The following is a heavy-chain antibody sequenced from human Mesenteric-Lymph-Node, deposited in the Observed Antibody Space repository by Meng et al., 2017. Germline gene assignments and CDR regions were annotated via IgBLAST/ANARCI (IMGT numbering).Heavy chain of an antibody. CDR2: IYFSGST. CDR3: GRDQGRQLINH. Sequence: QVLLQESGPGLVKPSQTLCVTCRVSGGSFSSGGYYWSWIRQHPGKGLEWIGYIYFSGSTNYNPSLKSRVTISVDTSKNQFSLKLRSVTAADTAVYYCGRDQGRQLINHWGQGTLVTVSS. V-gene: IGHV4-61*08. J-gene: IGHJ4*02. D-gene: IGHD1-1*01. CDR1: GGSFSSGGYY.